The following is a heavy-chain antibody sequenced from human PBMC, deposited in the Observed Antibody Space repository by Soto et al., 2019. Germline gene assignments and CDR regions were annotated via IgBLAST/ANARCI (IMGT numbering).Heavy chain of an antibody. J-gene: IGHJ4*02. Sequence: EVQLVESGGGLVQPGGSLRLSCEASGFTVSNNYMSWVRQAPGKGLEWVSVIYSGGRTDYADSVKGRFTISRDNSKNTLYLQMNSLRAEDTAVYYCARSSKDYGDYGWGQGTLVTVSS. D-gene: IGHD4-17*01. CDR1: GFTVSNNY. CDR2: IYSGGRT. V-gene: IGHV3-66*01. CDR3: ARSSKDYGDYG.